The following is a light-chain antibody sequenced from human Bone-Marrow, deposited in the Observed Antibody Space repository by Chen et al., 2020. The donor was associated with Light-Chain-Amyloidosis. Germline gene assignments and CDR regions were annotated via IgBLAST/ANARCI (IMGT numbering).Light chain of an antibody. J-gene: IGLJ3*02. CDR3: QVWDRSSDRPV. CDR1: NIGSTS. Sequence: YGLTQTSLASVAPGQTDTIACGGNNIGSTSVHWYQQTPGQAPLLVVYEDSDRPSGSPERLSGSNSGNTATLTISRVEAGDEADYYCQVWDRSSDRPVFGGGTKLTVL. CDR2: EDS. V-gene: IGLV3-21*02.